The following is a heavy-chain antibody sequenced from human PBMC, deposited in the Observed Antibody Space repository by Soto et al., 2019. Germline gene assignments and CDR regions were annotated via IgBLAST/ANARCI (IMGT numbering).Heavy chain of an antibody. D-gene: IGHD1-26*01. CDR3: AKVRGYSGSYYFDF. Sequence: QVQLQESGPGLLQPSETLSLTCTVSGASISSYYWSWIRQPPGKGLEWMAYISNRGSTTFNPSLQGRVTLSIDTSKNQFSLRLSSVTAADTAVYYCAKVRGYSGSYYFDFWGLGTLVTVSS. CDR2: ISNRGST. V-gene: IGHV4-59*01. CDR1: GASISSYY. J-gene: IGHJ4*02.